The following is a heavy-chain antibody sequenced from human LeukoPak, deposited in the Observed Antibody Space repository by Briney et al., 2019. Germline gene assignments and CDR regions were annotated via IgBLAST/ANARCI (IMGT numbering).Heavy chain of an antibody. D-gene: IGHD3-22*01. J-gene: IGHJ5*02. CDR1: GYTFTGYY. CDR3: ARLRHETYYYDSSGYLSWFDP. V-gene: IGHV1-2*02. Sequence: GASVKVSCKASGYTFTGYYMHWVRQAPGQGLEWMGWINPNSGGTNYAQKFQGRVTMTRDTSISTAYLQWSSLKASDTAMYYCARLRHETYYYDSSGYLSWFDPWGQGTLVTVSS. CDR2: INPNSGGT.